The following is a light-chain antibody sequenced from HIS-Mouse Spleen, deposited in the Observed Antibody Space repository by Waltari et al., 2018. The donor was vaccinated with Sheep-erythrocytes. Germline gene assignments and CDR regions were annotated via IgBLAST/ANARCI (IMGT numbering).Light chain of an antibody. CDR3: CSYAGSYTVV. CDR2: DVS. V-gene: IGLV2-11*01. Sequence: QSALTQPRSVSGPPGQSVTISCTGTSSDVGGYHYVSWYQQHPGKAPKLMIYDVSKRPSGVPDRFSGSKSGNTASLTISGLQAEDEADYYCCSYAGSYTVVFGGGTKLTVL. CDR1: SSDVGGYHY. J-gene: IGLJ2*01.